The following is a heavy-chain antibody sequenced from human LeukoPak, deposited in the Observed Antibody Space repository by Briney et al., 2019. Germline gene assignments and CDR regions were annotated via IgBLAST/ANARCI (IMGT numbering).Heavy chain of an antibody. CDR1: GDSISNYY. CDR2: IYYSGST. V-gene: IGHV4-59*01. Sequence: SETLSLTCTVSGDSISNYYWSWIRQPPGKGLEWIGYIYYSGSTNYNPSLKSRVTISVDTSKNQFSLKLSSVTAADTAVYYCARQETYYYGSGSYYRSYYYMDVWGKGTTVTVSS. D-gene: IGHD3-10*01. J-gene: IGHJ6*03. CDR3: ARQETYYYGSGSYYRSYYYMDV.